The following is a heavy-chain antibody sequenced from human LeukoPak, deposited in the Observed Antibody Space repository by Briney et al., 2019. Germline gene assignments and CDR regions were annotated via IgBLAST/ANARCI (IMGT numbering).Heavy chain of an antibody. D-gene: IGHD2-15*01. CDR3: ARGRSSATVSLDY. V-gene: IGHV4-34*01. CDR1: GGSFSGYY. Sequence: SETLSLTCAVYGGSFSGYYWSWIRQPPGKGLEWIGEINHSGSTNYNPSLESRVTISVDTSKNQFSLKLSSVTAADTAVYYCARGRSSATVSLDYWGQGTLVTVSS. J-gene: IGHJ4*02. CDR2: INHSGST.